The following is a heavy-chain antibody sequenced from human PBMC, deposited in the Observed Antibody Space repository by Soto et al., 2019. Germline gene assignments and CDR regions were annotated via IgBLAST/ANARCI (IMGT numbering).Heavy chain of an antibody. D-gene: IGHD6-6*01. Sequence: ASVKVSCKASGYTFTGYYMHWVRQPPGQGLEWMGWVNPNSGGTNYAPKFQGRVTMTRDTSISTAYIEPSRLRSDDTAVYFCARERARDFDYWGQGALVTVSS. V-gene: IGHV1-2*02. CDR2: VNPNSGGT. CDR3: ARERARDFDY. J-gene: IGHJ4*02. CDR1: GYTFTGYY.